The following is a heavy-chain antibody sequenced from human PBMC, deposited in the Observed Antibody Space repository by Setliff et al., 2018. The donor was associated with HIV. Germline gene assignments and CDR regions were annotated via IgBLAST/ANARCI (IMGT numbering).Heavy chain of an antibody. J-gene: IGHJ3*02. D-gene: IGHD3-3*01. V-gene: IGHV4-39*01. CDR2: IYYSGST. CDR1: GGSISSSSYY. Sequence: SETLSLTCTVSGGSISSSSYYWGWIRQPPGKGLEWIGSIYYSGSTYSNPSLKSRVTISVDTSKNQFSLNLTSVTAADTAVYYCARSKTFYDFWGGYYTHGAFKIWGLGTMVTVSS. CDR3: ARSKTFYDFWGGYYTHGAFKI.